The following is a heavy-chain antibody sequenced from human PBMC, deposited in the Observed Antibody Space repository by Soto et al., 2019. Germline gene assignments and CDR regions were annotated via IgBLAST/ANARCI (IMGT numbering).Heavy chain of an antibody. Sequence: PGGSLRLSCAASGFIFRSYAMSWVRQAPGKGLEWVSAFSGTTSSTYYAASVKGRFTISRDNSKNTLYLQMNSLKAEDTAVYYCAKGQKWELPFDYWGQGALVTVSS. D-gene: IGHD1-26*01. CDR1: GFIFRSYA. V-gene: IGHV3-23*01. CDR2: FSGTTSST. CDR3: AKGQKWELPFDY. J-gene: IGHJ4*02.